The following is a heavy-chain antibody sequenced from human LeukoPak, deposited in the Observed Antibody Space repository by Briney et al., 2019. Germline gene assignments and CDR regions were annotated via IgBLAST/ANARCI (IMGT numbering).Heavy chain of an antibody. J-gene: IGHJ3*02. D-gene: IGHD6-13*01. CDR3: ARDPPIAAAGTNDAFDI. V-gene: IGHV3-30*03. CDR1: GFTFSSYG. Sequence: GGSLRLSCAASGFTFSSYGMHWVRQAPGKGLEWVAVISYDGSNKYYADSVKGRFTISRDNAKNSLYLQMNSLRAEDTAVYYYARDPPIAAAGTNDAFDIWGQGTMVTVSS. CDR2: ISYDGSNK.